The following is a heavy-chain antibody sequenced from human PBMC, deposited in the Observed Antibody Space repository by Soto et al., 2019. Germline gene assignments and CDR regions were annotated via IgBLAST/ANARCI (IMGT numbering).Heavy chain of an antibody. CDR3: AKSAVYDFLSGYYPYYYYYGMDV. CDR1: GFTFSSYA. D-gene: IGHD3-3*01. V-gene: IGHV3-23*01. J-gene: IGHJ6*02. CDR2: ISGSGGST. Sequence: EVQLLESGGGLVQSGGSLRLSCAASGFTFSSYAMTWVRQAPGRGLEWVSAISGSGGSTYYADSVKGRFTISRDNSKNTLYVQMNSLRAEDTAVYYCAKSAVYDFLSGYYPYYYYYGMDVWGQGTTVTVSS.